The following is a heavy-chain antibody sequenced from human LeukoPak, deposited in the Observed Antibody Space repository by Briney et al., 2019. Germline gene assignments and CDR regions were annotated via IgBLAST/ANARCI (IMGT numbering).Heavy chain of an antibody. J-gene: IGHJ4*02. Sequence: GGSLRLSCAASGFTFSNYGMHWVRQAPGKGLVWVSRISSDGSTTTYADSVRGRFSISRDNAKNTLHLQMNSLRAEDTAVYYCVRGLSGYASSLGYWGQGTLVTVSA. D-gene: IGHD2-2*01. CDR2: ISSDGSTT. CDR1: GFTFSNYG. V-gene: IGHV3-74*01. CDR3: VRGLSGYASSLGY.